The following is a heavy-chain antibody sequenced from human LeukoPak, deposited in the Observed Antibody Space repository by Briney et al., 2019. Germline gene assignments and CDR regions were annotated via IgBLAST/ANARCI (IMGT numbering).Heavy chain of an antibody. V-gene: IGHV1-69*06. CDR2: IIPIFGTA. CDR3: AREGLRSIAARRGTRDYMDV. D-gene: IGHD6-6*01. J-gene: IGHJ6*03. CDR1: GGTFSNYA. Sequence: ASVKVSCKASGGTFSNYAISWVRQAPGQGLEWMGGIIPIFGTANYAQKFRGRVTITADKSTRTAYMELSSLRSEDTAVYYCAREGLRSIAARRGTRDYMDVWGKGTTVIVSS.